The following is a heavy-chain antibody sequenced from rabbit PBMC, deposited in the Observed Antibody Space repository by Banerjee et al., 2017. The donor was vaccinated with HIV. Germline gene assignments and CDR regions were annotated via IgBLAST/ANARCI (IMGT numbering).Heavy chain of an antibody. Sequence: QSLEESGGDLVKPGASLTLTCTASGFAFSSSYDMCWVRQAPGSGLEWIACIYDGSSGNTYYASWAKGRFTISKTSSTTVTLQMTSLTAADTATYFCARADYAVHRLNLWGPGTLVTVS. CDR1: GFAFSSSYD. CDR2: IYDGSSGNT. V-gene: IGHV1S40*01. CDR3: ARADYAVHRLNL. D-gene: IGHD4-2*01. J-gene: IGHJ4*01.